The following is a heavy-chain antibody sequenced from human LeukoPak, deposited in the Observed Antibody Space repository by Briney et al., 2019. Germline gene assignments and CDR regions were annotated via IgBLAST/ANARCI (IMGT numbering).Heavy chain of an antibody. CDR2: NYYSGST. J-gene: IGHJ4*02. CDR3: ARPGIVGAPGYFDY. Sequence: KPSETLSLTCTVSGGSISSIRYYWGWIRQPPGRGREWIGSNYYSGSTYYNPSLKSRVTISVDTSKNQFSLKLSSVTAADTAVYYCARPGIVGAPGYFDYWGQGTLVTVSS. CDR1: GGSISSIRYY. V-gene: IGHV4-39*01. D-gene: IGHD1-26*01.